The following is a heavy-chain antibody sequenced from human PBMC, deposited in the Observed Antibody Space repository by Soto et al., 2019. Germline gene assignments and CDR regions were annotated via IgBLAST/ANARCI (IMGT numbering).Heavy chain of an antibody. CDR1: GYTFTSYG. Sequence: ASVKVSCKASGYTFTSYGISWVRQAPGQGLEWMGWVSGHNDNTNYAQSLQGRVTMTADTSTSTAYMELRSLRSDDTAVYYCARVSGKAMVRVRAYGMDVWGQGTTVTVSS. V-gene: IGHV1-18*01. D-gene: IGHD3-10*01. CDR3: ARVSGKAMVRVRAYGMDV. CDR2: VSGHNDNT. J-gene: IGHJ6*02.